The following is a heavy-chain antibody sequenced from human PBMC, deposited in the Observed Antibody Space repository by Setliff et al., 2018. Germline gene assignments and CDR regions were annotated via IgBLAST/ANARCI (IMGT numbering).Heavy chain of an antibody. Sequence: SETLSLTCTVSGGPINSDRYYWGWIRQPPGKGLEWIGSMYSSGSTYYNPSLKSRVTISVDTSQNQFSLKLSSVTAADTAVYYCARHPGYCDGTNCFPPYYLDVWGKGTTVTVSS. J-gene: IGHJ6*03. D-gene: IGHD1-7*01. CDR1: GGPINSDRYY. CDR2: MYSSGST. CDR3: ARHPGYCDGTNCFPPYYLDV. V-gene: IGHV4-39*01.